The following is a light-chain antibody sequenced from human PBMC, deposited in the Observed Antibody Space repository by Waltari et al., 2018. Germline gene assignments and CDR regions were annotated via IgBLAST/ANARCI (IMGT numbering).Light chain of an antibody. Sequence: SALTQPPSVSGSPGQSVTISCTGSNRDVGAYYRVSWYQQSPVTAPKVVIYEVSNRPSGVPDLFSGSKSGTTSSLTISGLQAEDEADYYCASYTPSSALVVGGGTKVTVL. J-gene: IGLJ2*01. CDR2: EVS. CDR1: NRDVGAYYR. CDR3: ASYTPSSALV. V-gene: IGLV2-18*02.